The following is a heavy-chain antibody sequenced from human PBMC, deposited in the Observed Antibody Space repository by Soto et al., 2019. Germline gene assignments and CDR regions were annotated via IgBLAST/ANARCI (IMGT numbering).Heavy chain of an antibody. J-gene: IGHJ5*02. D-gene: IGHD2-15*01. CDR2: INAGNGNT. Sequence: ASVKVSCKASGYTSTSYAMHWARQAPGQRLEWMGWINAGNGNTKYSQKFQGRVTITRDTSASTAYMELSSLRSEDTAVYYCARVGGCSGGSCYFGWFDPWGQGTLVTVSS. CDR1: GYTSTSYA. V-gene: IGHV1-3*01. CDR3: ARVGGCSGGSCYFGWFDP.